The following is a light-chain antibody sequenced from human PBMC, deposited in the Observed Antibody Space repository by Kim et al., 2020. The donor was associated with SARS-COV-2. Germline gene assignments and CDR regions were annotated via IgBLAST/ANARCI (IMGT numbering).Light chain of an antibody. J-gene: IGLJ3*02. Sequence: SPGQAVTISCPRTSRDVGGYNYVSWYQQHPGKAPKLMIYDVSKRPSGVPDRFSGSKSGNTTSLTISGLQAEDEADYYCCSYAGSWVFGGGTQLTVL. CDR3: CSYAGSWV. V-gene: IGLV2-11*01. CDR1: SRDVGGYNY. CDR2: DVS.